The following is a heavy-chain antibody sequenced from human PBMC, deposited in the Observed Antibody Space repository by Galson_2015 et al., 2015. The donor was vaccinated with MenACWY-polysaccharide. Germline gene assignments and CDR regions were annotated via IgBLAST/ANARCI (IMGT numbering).Heavy chain of an antibody. CDR3: ARAGEGWFDS. J-gene: IGHJ5*01. D-gene: IGHD3-10*01. Sequence: SLRPSCAAYGFTFSSHWMTWVRQAPGKGLEWVATIKQDGSEKYYVDSVKGRFTISRDNAKNSLSLQMNSLRAEDTAVYYCARAGEGWFDSWGQGTLVTVSS. V-gene: IGHV3-7*01. CDR1: GFTFSSHW. CDR2: IKQDGSEK.